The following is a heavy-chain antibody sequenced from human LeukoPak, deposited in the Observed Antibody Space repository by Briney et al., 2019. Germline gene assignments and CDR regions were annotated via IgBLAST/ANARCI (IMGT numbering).Heavy chain of an antibody. CDR1: GFTFSRYD. Sequence: GGSLRLSCAASGFTFSRYDLSWVRQAPGKGLECVSTISRTVTTTYYADSVKGRFTISRDNSKNTLYLQMNSLRAEDTAVYYCATGTERSYWGQGTLVTVSS. D-gene: IGHD1-14*01. CDR3: ATGTERSY. V-gene: IGHV3-23*05. J-gene: IGHJ4*02. CDR2: ISRTVTTT.